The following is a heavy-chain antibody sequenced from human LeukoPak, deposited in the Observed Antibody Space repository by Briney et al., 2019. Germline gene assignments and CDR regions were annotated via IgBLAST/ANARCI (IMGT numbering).Heavy chain of an antibody. V-gene: IGHV3-30*04. J-gene: IGHJ4*02. CDR2: VADDEKTI. CDR1: GFTFTGHS. Sequence: GGSLRLSCVASGFTFTGHSMHWVRQAPGKGLEWVAVVADDEKTILYADSLKGRFTVSRDNSKNTVYLQMNSLRDEDTAVYYCAREKQSGGTPFDYWGQGSLVTVSS. D-gene: IGHD1-26*01. CDR3: AREKQSGGTPFDY.